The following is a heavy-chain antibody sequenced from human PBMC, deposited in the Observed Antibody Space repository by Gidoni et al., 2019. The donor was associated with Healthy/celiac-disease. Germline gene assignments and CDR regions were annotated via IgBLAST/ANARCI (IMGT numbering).Heavy chain of an antibody. CDR2: INHSGST. V-gene: IGHV4-34*01. J-gene: IGHJ4*02. CDR1: GGSFSGYY. CDR3: ARAPDRAKDY. Sequence: QVQLQQWGAGLLKPSETLSLTCAVYGGSFSGYYWSWIRQPPGKGLEWIGEINHSGSTNYNPSLKSRVTISVDTSKNQFSLKLSSVTAADTAVYYCARAPDRAKDYWGQGTLVTVSS.